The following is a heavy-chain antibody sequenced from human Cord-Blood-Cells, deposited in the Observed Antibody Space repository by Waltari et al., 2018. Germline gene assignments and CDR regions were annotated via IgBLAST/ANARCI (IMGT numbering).Heavy chain of an antibody. CDR3: ARGGACSSTSCYNWFDP. D-gene: IGHD2-2*01. Sequence: QVQLQQWGAGLLKPSETLSLTCAVYGGSFSGYYWSWIRQPPGKGLEWIGEINHSGSTNYNQSLKSRVTISVDTSKNQFSLKLSSVTAADTAVYYCARGGACSSTSCYNWFDPWGQGTLVTVSS. CDR2: INHSGST. J-gene: IGHJ5*02. V-gene: IGHV4-34*01. CDR1: GGSFSGYY.